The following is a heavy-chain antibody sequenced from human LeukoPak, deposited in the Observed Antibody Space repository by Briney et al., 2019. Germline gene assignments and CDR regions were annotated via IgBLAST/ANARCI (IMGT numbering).Heavy chain of an antibody. Sequence: SETLSLTCTVSGGSMSSYYWSRIRQPPGKGLEWIGYIYYSGSTNYNPSLKSRVTISVDTSKNQFSLKLSSVTAAGTAVYYCARGSRYCSGGSCYYWFDPWGQGTLVTVSS. CDR2: IYYSGST. D-gene: IGHD2-15*01. CDR1: GGSMSSYY. V-gene: IGHV4-59*01. CDR3: ARGSRYCSGGSCYYWFDP. J-gene: IGHJ5*02.